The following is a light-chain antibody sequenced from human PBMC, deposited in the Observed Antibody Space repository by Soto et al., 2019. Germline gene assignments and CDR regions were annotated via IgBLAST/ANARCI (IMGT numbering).Light chain of an antibody. CDR1: QSVSSY. CDR3: QQFSKWPLT. J-gene: IGKJ4*01. Sequence: EIVMTQSPATLSVSPGERATRSCRASQSVSSYLAWYQQKPGQAPRLLIYGASTRATGIPARFSGSGSGTEFILTISRLQSEDFAVYYCQQFSKWPLTLGGETKVDIK. V-gene: IGKV3-15*01. CDR2: GAS.